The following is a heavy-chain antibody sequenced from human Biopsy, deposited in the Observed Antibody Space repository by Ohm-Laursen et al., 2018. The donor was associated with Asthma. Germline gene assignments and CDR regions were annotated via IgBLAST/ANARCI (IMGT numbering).Heavy chain of an antibody. CDR1: GYTFIHFA. J-gene: IGHJ4*02. Sequence: ASVKVSCKASGYTFIHFATHWVRQAPGQRLEWMGWINAGDGNTKYSQKFQGRVTMTRDTSTSTVYMELSSLRSEDTAVYYCARRGITGTTLDYWGQGTLVTVSS. CDR3: ARRGITGTTLDY. V-gene: IGHV1-3*01. CDR2: INAGDGNT. D-gene: IGHD1-7*01.